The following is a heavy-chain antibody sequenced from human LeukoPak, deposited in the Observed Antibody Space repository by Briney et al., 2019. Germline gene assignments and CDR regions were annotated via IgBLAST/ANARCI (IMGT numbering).Heavy chain of an antibody. J-gene: IGHJ4*02. CDR3: ARDWQRYDILTGPAPDY. D-gene: IGHD3-9*01. V-gene: IGHV7-4-1*02. CDR1: GYTFTSYA. CDR2: INTNTGNP. Sequence: GASVKVSCKASGYTFTSYAMNWVRQAPGQGLEWMGWINTNTGNPTYAQGFTGRFVFSLDTSVSTAYLQISSLKAEDTAVYYCARDWQRYDILTGPAPDYWGQGTLVTVSS.